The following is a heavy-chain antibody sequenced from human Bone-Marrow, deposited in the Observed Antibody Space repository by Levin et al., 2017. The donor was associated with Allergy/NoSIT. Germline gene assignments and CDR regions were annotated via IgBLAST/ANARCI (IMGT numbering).Heavy chain of an antibody. D-gene: IGHD6-13*01. J-gene: IGHJ2*01. CDR1: GFTFSIYE. CDR3: AGKPLSSWLYWYFDV. V-gene: IGHV3-48*03. CDR2: ISGSGNTI. Sequence: PGGSLRLSCTVSGFTFSIYEMNWVRQAPGKGLEWISYISGSGNTIYYADSVKGRFTISRDNAKNSLYLQVNSLRAEDTAVYYCAGKPLSSWLYWYFDVWGRGTLVTVSS.